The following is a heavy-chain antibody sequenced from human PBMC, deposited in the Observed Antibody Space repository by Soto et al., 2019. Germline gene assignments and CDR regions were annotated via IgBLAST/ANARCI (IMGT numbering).Heavy chain of an antibody. CDR1: GFTFSSYA. V-gene: IGHV3-23*01. Sequence: LRLSCAASGFTFSSYAMSWVRQAPGKGLEWVSAISGSGGSTYYADSVKGRFTISRDNSKNTLYLQMNSLRAEDTAVYYCAKETNYDFWSGDPFDYWGQGTLVTVSS. CDR2: ISGSGGST. D-gene: IGHD3-3*01. J-gene: IGHJ4*02. CDR3: AKETNYDFWSGDPFDY.